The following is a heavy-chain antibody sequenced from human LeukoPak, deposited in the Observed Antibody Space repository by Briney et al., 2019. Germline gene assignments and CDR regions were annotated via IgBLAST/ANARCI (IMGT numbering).Heavy chain of an antibody. V-gene: IGHV4-38-2*02. CDR3: ARESYSSGWYVVDY. CDR1: GYSISSDYY. J-gene: IGHJ4*02. Sequence: SETLSLTCAVSGYSISSDYYWGWIRQPPGKGLEWIGSIYHSGSTYYNPSLKSRVTISVDTSKNQFSLKLSSVTAAGTAVYYCARESYSSGWYVVDYWGQGTLVTVSS. D-gene: IGHD6-19*01. CDR2: IYHSGST.